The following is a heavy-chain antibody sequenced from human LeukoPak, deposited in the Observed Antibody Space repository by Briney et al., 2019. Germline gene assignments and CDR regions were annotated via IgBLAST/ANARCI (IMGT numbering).Heavy chain of an antibody. Sequence: PSETLSLTCAVYGGSFSGYSWSWIRQPPGKGLEWIGEINHSGSTNYDPSLKSRVTISVDTSKNQFSLKLSSVTAADTAVYYCARGLLGPYSSSWFDYWGQGTLVTVSS. CDR1: GGSFSGYS. CDR3: ARGLLGPYSSSWFDY. CDR2: INHSGST. V-gene: IGHV4-34*01. J-gene: IGHJ4*02. D-gene: IGHD6-13*01.